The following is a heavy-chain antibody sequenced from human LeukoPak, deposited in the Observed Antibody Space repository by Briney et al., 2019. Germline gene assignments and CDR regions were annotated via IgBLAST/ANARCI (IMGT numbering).Heavy chain of an antibody. V-gene: IGHV3-43*02. CDR2: ISGDGGST. CDR3: AKDMKYSSSWYRYYYYGMDV. CDR1: GFTFDDYA. J-gene: IGHJ6*02. Sequence: GGSLRLSCAASGFTFDDYAMHWVRQAPGKGLEWVSLISGDGGSTYYADSVKGRFTISRDNSKSSLYLQMSSLRTEDTALYYCAKDMKYSSSWYRYYYYGMDVWGQGTTVTVSS. D-gene: IGHD6-13*01.